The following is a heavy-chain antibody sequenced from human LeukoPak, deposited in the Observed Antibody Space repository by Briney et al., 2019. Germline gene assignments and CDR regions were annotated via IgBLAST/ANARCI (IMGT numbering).Heavy chain of an antibody. CDR1: GFTFSSYG. Sequence: GRSLRLSCAASGFTFSSYGMHWVRQAPGKGLEWVAVIWYDGSNKYYADSVKGRFTISRDNSKNTLYLQMNSLRAEDTAVYYCAKDASHSSGWYSSPSAVDYWGQGTLVTVSS. D-gene: IGHD6-19*01. CDR2: IWYDGSNK. CDR3: AKDASHSSGWYSSPSAVDY. V-gene: IGHV3-33*06. J-gene: IGHJ4*02.